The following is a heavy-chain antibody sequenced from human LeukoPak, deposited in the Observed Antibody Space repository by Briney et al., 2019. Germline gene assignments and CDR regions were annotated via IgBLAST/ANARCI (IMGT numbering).Heavy chain of an antibody. J-gene: IGHJ4*03. V-gene: IGHV3-74*01. CDR3: VREIKIMGFRAFDY. D-gene: IGHD3-10*01. Sequence: PRGSLRLSCAGSGFAFSEYWMHWARQTPEKGLMWVSRINNGGTYTAYADSVKGRFAVSRDNAENTLYLQMDSLTVEDTGLYYCVREIKIMGFRAFDYWRQGT. CDR1: GFAFSEYW. CDR2: INNGGTYT.